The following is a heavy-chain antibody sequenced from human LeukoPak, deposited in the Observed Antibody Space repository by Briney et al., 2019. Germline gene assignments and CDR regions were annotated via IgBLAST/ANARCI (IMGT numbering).Heavy chain of an antibody. V-gene: IGHV4-4*07. CDR3: ARDPFKSSFDP. Sequence: SETLSLTCTVSGGSISSYYWSWIRQPAGKGLEWIGRIYTSGSTNYNPSLKSRVTISVDTSKNQFSLKMTSVTAADTAVYFCARDPFKSSFDPWGQGILVTVSS. CDR1: GGSISSYY. J-gene: IGHJ5*02. CDR2: IYTSGST. D-gene: IGHD6-13*01.